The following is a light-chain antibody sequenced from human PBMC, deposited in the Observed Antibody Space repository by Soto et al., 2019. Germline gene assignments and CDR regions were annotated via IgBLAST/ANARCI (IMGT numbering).Light chain of an antibody. V-gene: IGKV3-15*01. J-gene: IGKJ5*01. CDR3: QQYNNWPFS. CDR1: QGVTTN. Sequence: EILMTKSPCTLSLSPGERATLSCWAAQGVTTNFAWYQQKSGQSPRLLIYDVSNRATGVPARFSGSGSETDFTLTISGLRSEDSAVYFCQQYNNWPFSFGQGTRLEIK. CDR2: DVS.